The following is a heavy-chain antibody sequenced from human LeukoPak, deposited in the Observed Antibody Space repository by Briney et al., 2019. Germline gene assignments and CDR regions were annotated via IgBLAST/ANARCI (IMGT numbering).Heavy chain of an antibody. Sequence: SETLPLTCTVSGGSISSYYWNWIRQPPGKGLEWIGEINHSGSTNYNPSLKSRVTISVDTSKNQFSLKLSSVTAADAAVYYCARGRDRYGDHRRPDAFDIWGQGTMVTVSS. CDR2: INHSGST. J-gene: IGHJ3*02. D-gene: IGHD4-17*01. CDR3: ARGRDRYGDHRRPDAFDI. CDR1: GGSISSYY. V-gene: IGHV4-34*01.